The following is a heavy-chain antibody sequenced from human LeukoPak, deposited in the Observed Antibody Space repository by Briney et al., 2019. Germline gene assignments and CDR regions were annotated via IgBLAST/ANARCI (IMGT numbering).Heavy chain of an antibody. V-gene: IGHV3-9*01. D-gene: IGHD3-16*02. CDR2: ISWNSGSI. J-gene: IGHJ4*02. CDR3: AKDIGGVTMITFGGVIVTPAFDY. CDR1: GFTFDDYA. Sequence: GRSLRLSCASSGFTFDDYAMHWVRQAPGKGLEWVSGISWNSGSIGYADSVKGRFTISRDNAKNSLYLQMNSLRAEDTALYYCAKDIGGVTMITFGGVIVTPAFDYWGQGTLVTVSS.